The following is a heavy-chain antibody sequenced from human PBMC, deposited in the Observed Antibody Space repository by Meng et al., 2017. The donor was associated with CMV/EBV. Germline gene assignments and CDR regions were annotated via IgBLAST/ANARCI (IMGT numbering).Heavy chain of an antibody. D-gene: IGHD3-10*02. CDR2: IYYSGST. Sequence: LQESGPGLVKLSETLSLTCTVSGGSISSYYWSWIRQPPGKGLEWIGYIYYSGSTNYNPSLKSRVTISVDTSKNQFSLKLSSVTAADTAVYYCARDSRFGLDPWGQGTLVTVSS. V-gene: IGHV4-59*01. CDR1: GGSISSYY. CDR3: ARDSRFGLDP. J-gene: IGHJ5*02.